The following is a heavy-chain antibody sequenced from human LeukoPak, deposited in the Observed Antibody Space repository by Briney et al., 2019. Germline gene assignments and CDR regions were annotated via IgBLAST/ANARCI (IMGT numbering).Heavy chain of an antibody. CDR3: ARMGSGGRYFDRDPNWFDP. D-gene: IGHD3-9*01. CDR2: IYPGDSDT. J-gene: IGHJ5*02. Sequence: GESLKISCKGSGYSFTSYWIGWVRQMPGKGLEWMGIIYPGDSDTRYSPSSQGQVTISADKSISTAYLQWSSLKASDTAMYYCARMGSGGRYFDRDPNWFDPWGQGTLVTVSS. CDR1: GYSFTSYW. V-gene: IGHV5-51*01.